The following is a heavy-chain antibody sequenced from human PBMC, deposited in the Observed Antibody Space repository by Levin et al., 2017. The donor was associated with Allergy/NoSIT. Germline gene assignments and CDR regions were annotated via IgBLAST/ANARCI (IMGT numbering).Heavy chain of an antibody. CDR3: ARDLWFVWYGSGSYYPWGGYGMDV. J-gene: IGHJ6*02. V-gene: IGHV3-21*01. CDR1: GFTFSSYS. CDR2: ISSSSSYI. D-gene: IGHD3-10*01. Sequence: GGSLRLSCAASGFTFSSYSMNWVRQAPGKGLEWVSSISSSSSYIYYADSVKGRFTISRDNAKNSLYLQMNSLRAEDTAVYYCARDLWFVWYGSGSYYPWGGYGMDVWGQGTTVTVSS.